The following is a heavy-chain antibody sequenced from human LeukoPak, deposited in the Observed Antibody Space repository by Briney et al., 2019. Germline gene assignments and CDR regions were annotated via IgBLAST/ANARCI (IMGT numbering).Heavy chain of an antibody. D-gene: IGHD3-3*01. Sequence: PGGSLRLSCAASGLTFSSYGMPWVRQAPGKGLEWVAVISYDGSNKYYADSVKGRFTISRDNSKNTLYLQMNSLRAEDTAVYYCAKGFWSGYALFDYWGQGTLVTVSS. CDR3: AKGFWSGYALFDY. V-gene: IGHV3-30*18. CDR1: GLTFSSYG. CDR2: ISYDGSNK. J-gene: IGHJ4*02.